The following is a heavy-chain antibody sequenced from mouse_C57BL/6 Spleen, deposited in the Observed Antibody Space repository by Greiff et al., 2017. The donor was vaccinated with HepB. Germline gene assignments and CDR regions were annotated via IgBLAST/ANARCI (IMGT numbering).Heavy chain of an antibody. V-gene: IGHV5-4*01. Sequence: VQLKESGGGLVKPGGSLKLSCAASGFTFSSYAMSWVRQTPEKSLEWVATISDGGSYTYYPDNVKGRFTISRDNAKNNLYLQMSHLKSEDTAMYYCARDKRLWFAYWGQGTLVTVSA. CDR1: GFTFSSYA. CDR2: ISDGGSYT. CDR3: ARDKRLWFAY. J-gene: IGHJ3*01.